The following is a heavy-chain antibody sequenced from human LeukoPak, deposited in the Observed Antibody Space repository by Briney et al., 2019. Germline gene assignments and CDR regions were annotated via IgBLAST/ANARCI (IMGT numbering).Heavy chain of an antibody. CDR3: ARDLITMVRGVIIKEGAFDI. J-gene: IGHJ3*02. D-gene: IGHD3-10*01. V-gene: IGHV3-30*04. Sequence: GGSLRLSCAASGFTFSSYAMHWVRQAPGKGLEWVAVISYDGSNKYYADSVKGRFTISRDNSKNTLYLQMNSLRAEDTAVYYCARDLITMVRGVIIKEGAFDIWGQGTMVTVSS. CDR2: ISYDGSNK. CDR1: GFTFSSYA.